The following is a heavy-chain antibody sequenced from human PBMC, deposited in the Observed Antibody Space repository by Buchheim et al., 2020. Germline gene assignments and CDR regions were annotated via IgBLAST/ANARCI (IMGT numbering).Heavy chain of an antibody. J-gene: IGHJ2*01. CDR3: VSSKGAALHWYFDL. V-gene: IGHV3-23*01. D-gene: IGHD1-26*01. CDR1: GFTSRTYP. Sequence: EVQLLESGGGLGQPGGSLRLSCAASGFTSRTYPMSWVRQAPGKGLEWVSAISASGGSTYYADSVKGRFTISRDNSKNTLYLQMNSLRAEDTAVYYCVSSKGAALHWYFDLWGRGTL. CDR2: ISASGGST.